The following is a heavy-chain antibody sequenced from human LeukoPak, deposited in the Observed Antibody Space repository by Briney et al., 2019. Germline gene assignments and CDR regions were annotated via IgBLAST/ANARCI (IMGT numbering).Heavy chain of an antibody. D-gene: IGHD5-12*01. CDR2: ISGSGGGT. J-gene: IGHJ5*02. CDR1: GFTFSTFA. Sequence: GGSLRLSCAASGFTFSTFAMSWVRQAPGKGLEWVSAISGSGGGTYYADSVKGRVTISRDNSKNTLYLQMISLRAEDTAVYYCAKAISAYENWPRNWSDPWGQGTLVTVSA. V-gene: IGHV3-23*01. CDR3: AKAISAYENWPRNWSDP.